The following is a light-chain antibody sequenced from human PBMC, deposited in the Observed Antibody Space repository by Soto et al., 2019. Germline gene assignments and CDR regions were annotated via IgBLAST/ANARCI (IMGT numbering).Light chain of an antibody. Sequence: EIVLTQSPATLSVSPGERATRSCRASQSVSSNLAWYQQNPGQPPRLLIYGTVSRAAGVPGRFSGSGSGTEFTLTISSLQSEDYGVYFCQQYVNWPKTFGHGTKVDI. V-gene: IGKV3-15*01. J-gene: IGKJ1*01. CDR2: GTV. CDR3: QQYVNWPKT. CDR1: QSVSSN.